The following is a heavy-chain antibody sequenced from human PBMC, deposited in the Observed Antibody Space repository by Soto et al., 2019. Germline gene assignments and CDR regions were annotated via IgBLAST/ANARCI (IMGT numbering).Heavy chain of an antibody. D-gene: IGHD2-15*01. CDR3: ANAVYCSGGSCYHPFDY. V-gene: IGHV3-23*01. J-gene: IGHJ4*02. CDR2: ISGSSGST. CDR1: GFTFSSYA. Sequence: VRSLRLSCAASGFTFSSYAMSWVRQAPGKGLEWVSAISGSSGSTYYADSVKGRFTISRDNSKNTLYLQMNSLRAEDTAVYYCANAVYCSGGSCYHPFDYWGQGTLVTVSS.